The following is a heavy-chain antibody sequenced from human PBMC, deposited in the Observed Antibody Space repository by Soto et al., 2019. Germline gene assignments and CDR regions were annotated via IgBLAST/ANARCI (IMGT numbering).Heavy chain of an antibody. CDR2: IYYSGNT. CDR3: DSSPLYGMDV. J-gene: IGHJ6*02. V-gene: IGHV4-30-4*01. Sequence: SETLSVTCSVSGGSISSGYYYWSWIRQPPGKGLEWIGNIYYSGNTYYIPSLKSRLIISIETSKNQFSLKVGSGTAADTAVYYCDSSPLYGMDVWRQGTTVTVSS. CDR1: GGSISSGYYY.